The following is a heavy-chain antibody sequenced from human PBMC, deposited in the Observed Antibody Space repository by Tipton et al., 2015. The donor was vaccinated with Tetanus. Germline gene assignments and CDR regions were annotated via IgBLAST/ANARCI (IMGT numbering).Heavy chain of an antibody. CDR3: ARDRGDYIYYGMAV. Sequence: QLVQSGAEVKKPGASVKVSCKASGYTFTGYYIYWVRQAPGQGLEGMGWIDTNSGGTVYAQKFQGRVTMARDTSISTAYMELRSLRSDDTAVYYCARDRGDYIYYGMAVWGPGTTVPVS. CDR2: IDTNSGGT. V-gene: IGHV1-2*02. J-gene: IGHJ6*02. D-gene: IGHD3-22*01. CDR1: GYTFTGYY.